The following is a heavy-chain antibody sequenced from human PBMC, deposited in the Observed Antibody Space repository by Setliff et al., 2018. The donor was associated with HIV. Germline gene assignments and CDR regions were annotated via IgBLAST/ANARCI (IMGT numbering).Heavy chain of an antibody. V-gene: IGHV3-7*01. CDR2: IKPDGSSK. Sequence: GGSLRLSCAASGFAFSTCGMGWVRQAPGKGREWVAHIKPDGSSKKYVDSVKGRFTISRDNAKDSLYLQMHSLRAEDTAVYYCVRWGLPYGMDAWGQGTLVTVSS. D-gene: IGHD3-16*01. CDR3: VRWGLPYGMDA. CDR1: GFAFSTCG. J-gene: IGHJ4*02.